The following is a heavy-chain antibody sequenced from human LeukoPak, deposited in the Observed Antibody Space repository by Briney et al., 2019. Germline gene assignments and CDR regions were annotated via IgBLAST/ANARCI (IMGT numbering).Heavy chain of an antibody. J-gene: IGHJ6*02. Sequence: AGGSLRLSCAASGFTFSDYYMSWIRQAPGKGLEWVANIKQDGSEKYYMDSVKGRFTISRDNAKNSLYLQMNSLRAEDTAVYYCARYSGSYEVNYYYYYGMDVWGQGTTVTVSS. CDR1: GFTFSDYY. V-gene: IGHV3-7*03. CDR3: ARYSGSYEVNYYYYYGMDV. D-gene: IGHD1-26*01. CDR2: IKQDGSEK.